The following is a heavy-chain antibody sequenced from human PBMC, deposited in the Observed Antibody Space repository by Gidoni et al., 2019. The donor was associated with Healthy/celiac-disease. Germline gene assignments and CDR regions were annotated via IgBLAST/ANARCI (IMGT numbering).Heavy chain of an antibody. V-gene: IGHV3-73*01. CDR2: IRSKANNYAT. J-gene: IGHJ4*02. CDR1: GFTFSGSA. Sequence: EVQLVESGGGLVQPGGSLKLSCAASGFTFSGSARYWVRQASGKGLEWVGRIRSKANNYATAYAASVKGRFTISRDDSKNTAYLQMNSLKPEDTAVYYCTSRDYWGQGTLVTVSS. CDR3: TSRDY.